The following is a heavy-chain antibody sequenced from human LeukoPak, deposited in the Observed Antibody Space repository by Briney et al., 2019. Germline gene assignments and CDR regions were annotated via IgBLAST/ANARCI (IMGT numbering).Heavy chain of an antibody. CDR1: GGSISSYY. J-gene: IGHJ4*02. V-gene: IGHV4-59*01. D-gene: IGHD1-14*01. CDR2: IFYSGST. CDR3: ARTSGYNSLPF. Sequence: SETLSLTCTVSGGSISSYYWSWIRQPPGKGLEWIGYIFYSGSTNYNPSLKSRVAISVDASKKQFSLKLSSVTAADTAVYYCARTSGYNSLPFWGQGTLVTVSS.